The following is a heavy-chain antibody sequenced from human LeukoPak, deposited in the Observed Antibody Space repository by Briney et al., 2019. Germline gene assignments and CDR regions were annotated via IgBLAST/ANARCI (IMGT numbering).Heavy chain of an antibody. CDR1: GFTFTSSA. CDR3: ARDLAYSSGWYGY. J-gene: IGHJ4*02. D-gene: IGHD6-19*01. Sequence: SVKVSCKASGFTFTSSAVQWVRQARGQRLEWIGWIVVGSGNTNYAQKFQERVTITRDMSTSTAYMELSSLRSEDTAVYYCARDLAYSSGWYGYWGQGTLVTVSS. CDR2: IVVGSGNT. V-gene: IGHV1-58*01.